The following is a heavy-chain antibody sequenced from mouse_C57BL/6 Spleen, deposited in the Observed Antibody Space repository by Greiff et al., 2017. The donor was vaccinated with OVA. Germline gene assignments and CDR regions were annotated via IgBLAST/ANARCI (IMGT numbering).Heavy chain of an antibody. CDR2: IRLKSDNYAT. CDR3: TVGLNYYGSLAMDY. Sequence: EVKVVESGGGLVQPGGSMKLSCVASGFTFSNYWMNWVRQSPEKGLEWVAQIRLKSDNYATHYAESVKGRFTISRDDSKSSVYLQMNNLRADDTGIYYCTVGLNYYGSLAMDYWGQGTSVTVSS. J-gene: IGHJ4*01. V-gene: IGHV6-3*01. CDR1: GFTFSNYW. D-gene: IGHD1-1*01.